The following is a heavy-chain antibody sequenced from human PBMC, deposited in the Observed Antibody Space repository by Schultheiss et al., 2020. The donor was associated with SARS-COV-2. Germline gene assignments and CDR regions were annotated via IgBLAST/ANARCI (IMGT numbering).Heavy chain of an antibody. CDR3: ARDSSEGSGWNAVDY. V-gene: IGHV3-23*01. D-gene: IGHD6-19*01. CDR2: IGTAGDP. Sequence: GGSLRLSCAASGFTFSSYAMSWVRQAPGKGLEWVSPIGTAGDPSYPGSVKGRFTISRDNSKNTLYLQMNSLGAEDTAVYYCARDSSEGSGWNAVDYWGQGTLVTVSS. J-gene: IGHJ4*02. CDR1: GFTFSSYA.